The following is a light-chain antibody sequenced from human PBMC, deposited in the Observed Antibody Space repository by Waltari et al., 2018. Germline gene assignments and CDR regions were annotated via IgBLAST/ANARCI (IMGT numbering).Light chain of an antibody. CDR2: DVT. CDR3: SSYTTSSTVYV. Sequence: QSALTQPASVSGSPGQSITISCTGTSSDVGTYDYVSWYQQQPGKAPKLMIYDVTKRPSGIANRFSGSKSGNTASLTISGLQAEDEADYYCSSYTTSSTVYVFGTGTKVTVL. CDR1: SSDVGTYDY. V-gene: IGLV2-14*03. J-gene: IGLJ1*01.